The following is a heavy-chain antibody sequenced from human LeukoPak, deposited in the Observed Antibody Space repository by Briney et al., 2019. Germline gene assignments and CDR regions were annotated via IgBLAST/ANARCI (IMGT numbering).Heavy chain of an antibody. J-gene: IGHJ4*02. D-gene: IGHD3-10*01. V-gene: IGHV4-38-2*02. CDR1: GYSISSGYY. Sequence: SETLSLTCTVSGYSISSGYYWGWIPQPPGKGLEWIGSIYHSGSTYYNPSLKSRVTISVDTSKNQFSLKLSSVTAADTAVYYCARGNRDSMVRTNYYFDYWGQGTLVTVSS. CDR3: ARGNRDSMVRTNYYFDY. CDR2: IYHSGST.